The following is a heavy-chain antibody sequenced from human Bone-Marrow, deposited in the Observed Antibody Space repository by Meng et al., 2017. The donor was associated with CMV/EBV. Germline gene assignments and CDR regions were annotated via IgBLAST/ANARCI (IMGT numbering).Heavy chain of an antibody. J-gene: IGHJ5*02. D-gene: IGHD5-24*01. V-gene: IGHV4-59*01. CDR1: GGSISSYY. CDR3: ARVEMATIWLFDP. Sequence: SETLSLTCTVSGGSISSYYWSWIRQPPGKVLEWIGYISYSGSTNYNPSLKSRVTISVDTSKNQFSLKLSSVTAADTAVYYCARVEMATIWLFDPWGQGTLVTVSS. CDR2: ISYSGST.